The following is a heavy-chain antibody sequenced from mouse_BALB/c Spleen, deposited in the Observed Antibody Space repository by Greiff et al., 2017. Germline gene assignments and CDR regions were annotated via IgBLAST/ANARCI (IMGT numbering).Heavy chain of an antibody. D-gene: IGHD1-1*01. CDR3: GAYGYAMDY. CDR1: GFTLSSFG. Sequence: EVMLVESGGGLVQPGGSRKLSCAASGFTLSSFGMHWVRQAPEKGLEWVAYISSGSSTIYYADTVKGRFTISRDNPKNTLFLQMTSLRSEDTAMYYCGAYGYAMDYWGQGTSVTVSS. J-gene: IGHJ4*01. V-gene: IGHV5-17*02. CDR2: ISSGSSTI.